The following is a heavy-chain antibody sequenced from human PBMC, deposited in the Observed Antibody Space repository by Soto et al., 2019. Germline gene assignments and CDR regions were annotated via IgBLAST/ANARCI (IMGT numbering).Heavy chain of an antibody. CDR2: VSGSGCIT. J-gene: IGHJ4*02. CDR3: AKLPERCSSTSCYIAY. V-gene: IGHV3-23*01. D-gene: IGHD2-2*02. CDR1: VFTFSSYA. Sequence: SLRLSCSSSVFTFSSYAMGWVRHSPLKLLEWVSAVSGSGCITYYADSVKGRFTISRDNSKNTLYLQMNSLRAEDTAVYYCAKLPERCSSTSCYIAYWGQGTLVTVSS.